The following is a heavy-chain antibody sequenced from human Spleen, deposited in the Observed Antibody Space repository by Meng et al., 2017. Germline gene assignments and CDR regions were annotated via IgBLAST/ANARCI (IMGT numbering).Heavy chain of an antibody. Sequence: GESLKISCAASGFTFSSYNMHWVRQTPGEGLVWVSRINTDASITTYADSVKGRFTISRDDAKNTVYLQMNSLRAEDTAVYYCARDRVGATTSAYWGQGTLVTVSS. CDR1: GFTFSSYN. CDR2: INTDASIT. D-gene: IGHD1-26*01. CDR3: ARDRVGATTSAY. V-gene: IGHV3-74*03. J-gene: IGHJ4*02.